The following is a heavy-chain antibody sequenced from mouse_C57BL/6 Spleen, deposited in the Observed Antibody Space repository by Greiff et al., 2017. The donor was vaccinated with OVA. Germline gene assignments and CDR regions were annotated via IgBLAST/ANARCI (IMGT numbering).Heavy chain of an antibody. J-gene: IGHJ4*01. CDR1: GFTFSSYA. CDR2: ISAGGGYT. CDR3: ARDDYFAMDY. V-gene: IGHV5-4*01. Sequence: EVQLVESGGGLVKPGGSLKLSCAASGFTFSSYAMTWVRQTPEQGLEWVGDISAGGGYTYYPDNVKGRFTISGDNATNNLYLQISHLKSEDTAMYYCARDDYFAMDYWGQGTSVTVSS.